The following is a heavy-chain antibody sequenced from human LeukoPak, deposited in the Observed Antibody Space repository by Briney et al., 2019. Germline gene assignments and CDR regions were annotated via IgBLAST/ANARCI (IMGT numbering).Heavy chain of an antibody. Sequence: GGSLRLSCAASGFTFSTYGMTWVRQAPGKGPEWVSGIDGNGETTKYADSVKGRFTISRDNAKSSLSLQMNSLSAEDTAVYYCARDGYNSANGIDVWGQGTMVTVSS. V-gene: IGHV3-23*01. J-gene: IGHJ3*01. CDR2: IDGNGETT. CDR1: GFTFSTYG. D-gene: IGHD1-1*01. CDR3: ARDGYNSANGIDV.